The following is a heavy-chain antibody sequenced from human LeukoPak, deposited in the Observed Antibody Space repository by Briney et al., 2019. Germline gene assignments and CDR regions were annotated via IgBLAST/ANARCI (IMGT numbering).Heavy chain of an antibody. D-gene: IGHD6-13*01. CDR1: GGTFSTYG. CDR2: IVPNSGTA. Sequence: SVKVSCKASGGTFSTYGISWVRQAPGQGLEWMGGIVPNSGTADYAQKFQGGVTITADKSTSTAYMELSSLRTEDTAVYYCASRPAIAAAGVYWGQGTLVTVSS. J-gene: IGHJ4*02. V-gene: IGHV1-69*06. CDR3: ASRPAIAAAGVY.